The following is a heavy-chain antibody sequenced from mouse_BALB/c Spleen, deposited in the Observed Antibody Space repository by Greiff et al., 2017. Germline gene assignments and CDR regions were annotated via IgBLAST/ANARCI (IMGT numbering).Heavy chain of an antibody. CDR3: TRNYYGYVRYAMDY. CDR1: GYTFTDYE. CDR2: IDPETGGT. D-gene: IGHD1-2*01. V-gene: IGHV1-15*01. J-gene: IGHJ4*01. Sequence: QVQLHQSGAELVRPGASVTLSCKASGYTFTDYEMHWVKQTPVHGLEWIGAIDPETGGTAYNQKFKGKATLTADKSSSTAYMELRSLTSEDSAVYYCTRNYYGYVRYAMDYWGQGTSVTVSS.